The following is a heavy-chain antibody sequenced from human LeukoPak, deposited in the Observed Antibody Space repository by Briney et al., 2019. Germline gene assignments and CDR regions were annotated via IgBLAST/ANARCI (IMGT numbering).Heavy chain of an antibody. Sequence: SETLSLTCTVSGDSFTTNYWSWIRQSPGKGLEWIGYIIYSGSTTYNPSLKSRVTISLDTSKNQFSLKLSSVTAADTAVYYCARERWFDCWGQGTLVTVSS. J-gene: IGHJ5*01. CDR1: GDSFTTNY. CDR3: ARERWFDC. D-gene: IGHD1-1*01. CDR2: IIYSGST. V-gene: IGHV4-59*01.